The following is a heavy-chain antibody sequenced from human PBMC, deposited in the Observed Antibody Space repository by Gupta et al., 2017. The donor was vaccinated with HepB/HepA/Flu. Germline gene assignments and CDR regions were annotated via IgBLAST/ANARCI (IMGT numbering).Heavy chain of an antibody. J-gene: IGHJ4*02. D-gene: IGHD3-22*01. CDR3: ARDPVVSGYYDSSGYPDY. CDR2: IAYDGSNK. V-gene: IGHV3-30-3*01. CDR1: GFTFSSYA. Sequence: QVQLVESGGGVVQPGRSLRLSCAAYGFTFSSYAMHWVRQAHGKVLEWVAGIAYDGSNKYYADSVKGRFTISRDNSKNTLYLQMNSLRAEDTAVYYCARDPVVSGYYDSSGYPDYWGQGTLVTVSS.